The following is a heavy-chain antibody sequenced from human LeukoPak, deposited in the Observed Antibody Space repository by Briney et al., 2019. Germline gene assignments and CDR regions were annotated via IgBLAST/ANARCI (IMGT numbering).Heavy chain of an antibody. D-gene: IGHD5-12*01. J-gene: IGHJ4*02. CDR1: GGTFNTFA. CDR2: IIPFFGSA. V-gene: IGHV1-69*05. Sequence: ASVKVSCKASGGTFNTFAISWVRQAPGQGLEWMGGIIPFFGSANYAQKFQDRFTITTDESTTTAYMELSSLTSEDTAVYYCARPDYSGFDWGFDFWGQGTLVTVSS. CDR3: ARPDYSGFDWGFDF.